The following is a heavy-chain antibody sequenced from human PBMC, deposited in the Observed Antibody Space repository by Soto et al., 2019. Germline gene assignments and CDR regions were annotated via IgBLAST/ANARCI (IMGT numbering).Heavy chain of an antibody. J-gene: IGHJ6*02. CDR3: ARVYSGGWSFYYGTDV. Sequence: SQTLSITCAISGDSVSSNSAIWNWFRQSPSRGLEWLGRTYYTSKWYNDYAVSVKSRISINPDTSKNQVSLQLNSVTPEDTAVYYCARVYSGGWSFYYGTDVWGQGTTVTVSS. D-gene: IGHD6-19*01. CDR2: TYYTSKWYN. CDR1: GDSVSSNSAI. V-gene: IGHV6-1*01.